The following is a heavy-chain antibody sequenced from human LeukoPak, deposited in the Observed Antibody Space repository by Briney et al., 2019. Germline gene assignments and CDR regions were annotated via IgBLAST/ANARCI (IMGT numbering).Heavy chain of an antibody. CDR3: ARETRDGYNR. Sequence: PSVSLSSTASGGTFSSYAISWVRQAPGQGLEWMGWIIPIFGIANYTQKFQGRVTITADKSTSTAYMELSSLISGDTAVYYCARETRDGYNRWGQGPLVTVSS. V-gene: IGHV1-69*10. J-gene: IGHJ4*02. D-gene: IGHD5-24*01. CDR2: IIPIFGIA. CDR1: GGTFSSYA.